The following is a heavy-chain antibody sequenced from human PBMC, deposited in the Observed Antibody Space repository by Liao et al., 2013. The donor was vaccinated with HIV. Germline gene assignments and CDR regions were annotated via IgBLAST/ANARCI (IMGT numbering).Heavy chain of an antibody. Sequence: QVQLQQWGAGLLKPSETLSLTCAVYGGSFSDYYWSWIRQSPGKGLEWIGEINHSGSTNYNPSLKSRVTISVDTSKNQFSLKLSSVTAADTAVYYCARGDGSSWYYFDYWGQGTLVTVSS. V-gene: IGHV4-34*01. CDR3: ARGDGSSWYYFDY. J-gene: IGHJ4*02. CDR1: GGSFSDYY. CDR2: INHSGST. D-gene: IGHD6-13*01.